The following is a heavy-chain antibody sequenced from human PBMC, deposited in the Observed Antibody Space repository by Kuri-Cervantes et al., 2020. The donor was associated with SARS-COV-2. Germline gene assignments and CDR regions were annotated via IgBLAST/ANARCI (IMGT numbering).Heavy chain of an antibody. CDR2: ISYDGSSK. D-gene: IGHD5-18*01. Sequence: GESLKISCAASGFTFSSYAMHWVRQAPGKGLEWVAVISYDGSSKYYADSVKGRFTISRDSSKNTLYLQMNSLRAEDTAVYYCALRGGYSYGYYFDYWGQGTLVTVSS. V-gene: IGHV3-30-3*01. CDR1: GFTFSSYA. CDR3: ALRGGYSYGYYFDY. J-gene: IGHJ4*02.